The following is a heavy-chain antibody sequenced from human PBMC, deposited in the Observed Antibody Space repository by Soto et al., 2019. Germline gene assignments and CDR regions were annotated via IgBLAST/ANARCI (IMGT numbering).Heavy chain of an antibody. V-gene: IGHV4-59*08. J-gene: IGHJ4*02. Sequence: SETLSLTCTVSGGSISSYYWSWIRQPPGKGLEWIGYIYYSGSTNYNPSLKSRVTISVDTSKNQFSLKLSSVTAADTVVYYCARHGTRGDYLDYWGQGTLVTVSS. CDR3: ARHGTRGDYLDY. CDR1: GGSISSYY. CDR2: IYYSGST.